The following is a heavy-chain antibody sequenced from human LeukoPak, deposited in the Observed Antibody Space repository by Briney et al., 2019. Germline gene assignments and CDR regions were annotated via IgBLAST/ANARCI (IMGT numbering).Heavy chain of an antibody. Sequence: KASETLSLTCTVSGGSISSGDYYWSWIRQPPGKGLEWIGYIYYSGSTYYNPSLKSRVTISVDTSKNQFSLRLSSVTAADTAVYYCASWALNGGHAFDIWGQGTMVTVSS. D-gene: IGHD4-23*01. J-gene: IGHJ3*02. CDR2: IYYSGST. CDR3: ASWALNGGHAFDI. V-gene: IGHV4-30-4*08. CDR1: GGSISSGDYY.